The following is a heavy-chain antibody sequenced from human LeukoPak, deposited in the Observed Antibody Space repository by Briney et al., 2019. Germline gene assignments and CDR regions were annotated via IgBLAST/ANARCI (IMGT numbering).Heavy chain of an antibody. CDR1: GFTFSRYS. Sequence: GGSLRLSCAASGFTFSRYSVNWVRQAPGKGLEWVSCISDSSRHIYYADSVKGRFTISRDNAKSSASLQMNSLRVDDTAVYYCARAYTNGDYLDYWGQGTLDTASS. J-gene: IGHJ4*02. D-gene: IGHD4-17*01. CDR2: ISDSSRHI. V-gene: IGHV3-21*01. CDR3: ARAYTNGDYLDY.